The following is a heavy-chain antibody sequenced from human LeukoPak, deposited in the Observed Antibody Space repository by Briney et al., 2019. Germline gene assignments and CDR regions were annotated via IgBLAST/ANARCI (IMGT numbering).Heavy chain of an antibody. D-gene: IGHD3-22*01. CDR2: ISGTGGRT. Sequence: GGSLRLSCAASGFTFSSYAMSWVRQAPGKGLEWVSGISGTGGRTYYADSVKGRFTISRDNFKNTLHLQMNSLRAEDTAVYYCARATTYYYDSSGLWFDPWGQGTLVTVSS. J-gene: IGHJ5*02. CDR1: GFTFSSYA. V-gene: IGHV3-23*01. CDR3: ARATTYYYDSSGLWFDP.